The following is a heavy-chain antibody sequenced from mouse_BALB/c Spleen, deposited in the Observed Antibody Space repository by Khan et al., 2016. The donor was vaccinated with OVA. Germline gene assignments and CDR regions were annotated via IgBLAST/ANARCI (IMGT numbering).Heavy chain of an antibody. CDR1: GYIFTNYV. D-gene: IGHD4-1*01. Sequence: EVQLQQSGPELVKPGASVKMSCKASGYIFTNYVLHWVKQKPGQGLEWIGYINPYNGGTKYNEKFKGKAALASDKSSLTASMELSSLTSEDSAVYYCARGNWQSYYFDYWGQGTTLTLSS. J-gene: IGHJ2*01. V-gene: IGHV1S136*01. CDR2: INPYNGGT. CDR3: ARGNWQSYYFDY.